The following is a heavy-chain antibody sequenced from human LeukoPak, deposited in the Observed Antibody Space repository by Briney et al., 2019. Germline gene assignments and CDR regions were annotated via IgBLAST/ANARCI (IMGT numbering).Heavy chain of an antibody. CDR3: ARTLLRITMNEDAFDI. V-gene: IGHV4-61*02. J-gene: IGHJ3*02. Sequence: SETLSLTCTVSGGSISSGSYYWSWIRQPAGKGLEWIGRIYTSGSTNYNPSLKSRVTISVDTPKNQFSLKLSSVTAADTAVYYCARTLLRITMNEDAFDIWGQGTMVTVSS. CDR2: IYTSGST. CDR1: GGSISSGSYY. D-gene: IGHD3-22*01.